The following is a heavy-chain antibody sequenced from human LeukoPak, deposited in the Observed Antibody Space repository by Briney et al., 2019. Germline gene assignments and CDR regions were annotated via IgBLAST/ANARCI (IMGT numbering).Heavy chain of an antibody. D-gene: IGHD5-18*01. CDR3: ARGWKYRNGYTVTELGSGYFDY. V-gene: IGHV4-59*01. J-gene: IGHJ4*02. Sequence: SETPSLTCSVSVGSIISYYWNWIRQPPAKVLEWIGYIYYSGRTNYSLSRKSRVTISVDTSKNQFSLKLSSVTAADTAVYYCARGWKYRNGYTVTELGSGYFDYWGQGTLVTVSS. CDR1: VGSIISYY. CDR2: IYYSGRT.